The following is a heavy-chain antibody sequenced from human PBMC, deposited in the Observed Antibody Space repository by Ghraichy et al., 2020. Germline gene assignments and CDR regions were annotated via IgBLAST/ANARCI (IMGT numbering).Heavy chain of an antibody. J-gene: IGHJ4*02. V-gene: IGHV3-23*01. CDR1: GFMFSSYA. CDR2: ITDSADST. Sequence: GGSLRLSCAASGFMFSSYAMSWVRQAPGKGLEWVSIITDSADSTNYADSVKGRFTISRDNSKNTLYLQMNSLRAEDTAVYYCAKGVTAVGGVDYWGQGTLVIVSS. CDR3: AKGVTAVGGVDY. D-gene: IGHD6-13*01.